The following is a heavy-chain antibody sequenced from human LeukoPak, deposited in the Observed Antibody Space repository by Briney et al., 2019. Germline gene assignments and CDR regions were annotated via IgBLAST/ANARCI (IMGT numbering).Heavy chain of an antibody. CDR3: TRDLYGSGSYHNYFDY. CDR2: IRSKANSYAT. J-gene: IGHJ4*02. V-gene: IGHV3-73*01. D-gene: IGHD3-10*01. Sequence: GGSLRLSCAASGFTFSGSAMHWVRQASGKRLEWVGRIRSKANSYATAYAASVKGRFTISRDDSKNTAYLQMNSLKTEDTAVYYCTRDLYGSGSYHNYFDYWGQGTLVTVSS. CDR1: GFTFSGSA.